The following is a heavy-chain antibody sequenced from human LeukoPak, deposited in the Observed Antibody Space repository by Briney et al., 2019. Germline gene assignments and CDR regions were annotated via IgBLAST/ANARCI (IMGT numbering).Heavy chain of an antibody. J-gene: IGHJ4*02. CDR2: IKQDGSEK. CDR3: ARVRTIFGVVNPFFYFDY. D-gene: IGHD3-3*01. Sequence: GGSLRLSCAASGFTFSSYWMSWVRQAPGKGLEWVANIKQDGSEKYYVDSVKGRFTISRDNAKNSLYLQMNSLRAEDTAVYYCARVRTIFGVVNPFFYFDYWGQGTLVTVSS. CDR1: GFTFSSYW. V-gene: IGHV3-7*01.